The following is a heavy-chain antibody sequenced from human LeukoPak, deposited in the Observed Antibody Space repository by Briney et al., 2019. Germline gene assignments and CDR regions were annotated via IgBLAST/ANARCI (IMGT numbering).Heavy chain of an antibody. Sequence: GGSLRLSCVGSGFTFSDYAIHCVRHAPGKGLVGVAVASHDEVGKQFADSVKGRFTLSRDNSRDSVHLQMNRLRDEDTGVYYCAKDRGYGEHEPFESWGQGSLVTVSS. V-gene: IGHV3-30*18. CDR2: ASHDEVGK. D-gene: IGHD4-17*01. CDR3: AKDRGYGEHEPFES. J-gene: IGHJ4*02. CDR1: GFTFSDYA.